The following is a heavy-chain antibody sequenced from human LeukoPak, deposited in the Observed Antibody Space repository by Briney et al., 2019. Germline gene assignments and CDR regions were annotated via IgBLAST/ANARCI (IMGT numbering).Heavy chain of an antibody. J-gene: IGHJ1*01. CDR1: GGTFSSYA. V-gene: IGHV1-69*13. CDR2: IIPIFGTA. Sequence: ASVKVSCKASGGTFSSYAISWVRQAPGQGLEWMGGIIPIFGTANYAQKFQGRVTITADESTSTAYMELSSLRSEDTAVYYCATYDYGAPLARYAEYFQHWGQGTLVTVSS. CDR3: ATYDYGAPLARYAEYFQH. D-gene: IGHD4-17*01.